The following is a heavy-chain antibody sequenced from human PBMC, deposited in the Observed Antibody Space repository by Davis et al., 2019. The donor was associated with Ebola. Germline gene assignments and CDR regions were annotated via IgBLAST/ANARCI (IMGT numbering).Heavy chain of an antibody. CDR3: AKGLFCSSITCHEGGWFGP. J-gene: IGHJ5*02. Sequence: GESLKISCATSGFTFSSYWMSWVRQAPGKGLEWVASVNQDGTEKYNVDSVKGRFTISRDNAKNSLYLQMSSLRVEDTAVYFCAKGLFCSSITCHEGGWFGPWGQGTLVTVSS. CDR2: VNQDGTEK. V-gene: IGHV3-7*03. CDR1: GFTFSSYW. D-gene: IGHD2-2*01.